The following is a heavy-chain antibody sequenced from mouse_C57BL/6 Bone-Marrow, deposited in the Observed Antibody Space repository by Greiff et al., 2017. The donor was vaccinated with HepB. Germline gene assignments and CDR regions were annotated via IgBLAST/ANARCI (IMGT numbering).Heavy chain of an antibody. CDR1: GYTFTSYW. V-gene: IGHV1-7*01. Sequence: VQLQQSGAELAKPGASVKLSCKASGYTFTSYWMHWVKQRPGQGLEWIGYINTSSGYTKYNQKFKDKATLTADKSSSTAYMQLSSLTYEDAAVYYCARFYDARAMDYWGQGTSVTVSS. D-gene: IGHD2-1*01. J-gene: IGHJ4*01. CDR3: ARFYDARAMDY. CDR2: INTSSGYT.